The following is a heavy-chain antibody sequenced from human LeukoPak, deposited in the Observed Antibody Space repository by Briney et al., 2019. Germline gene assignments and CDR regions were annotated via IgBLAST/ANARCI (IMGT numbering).Heavy chain of an antibody. J-gene: IGHJ6*03. CDR2: ISGSGDNR. D-gene: IGHD3-10*01. Sequence: GGSLRLSCAVSGFTFSDYAMSWVRQAPGKGLDWVSSISGSGDNRHYADSVKGRFTISRDNSKNTLYLQMSSLRAEDTAEYYCARHPTGSDLSPDILIYRYYFYYMDVWGKGTTVTVSS. V-gene: IGHV3-23*01. CDR3: ARHPTGSDLSPDILIYRYYFYYMDV. CDR1: GFTFSDYA.